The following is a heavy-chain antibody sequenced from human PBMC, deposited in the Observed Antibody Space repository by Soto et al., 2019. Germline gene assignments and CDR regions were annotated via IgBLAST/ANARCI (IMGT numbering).Heavy chain of an antibody. D-gene: IGHD2-21*02. J-gene: IGHJ4*02. Sequence: ATLSLTCIVSGESISSSSYYWGWIRQPPGKGLEWIGSIYYSGRTYYNPSFKSRVTISIDTSKNQFSLKLSSVTATDTAVYYCARQRTTVVTQAYFDHWGQGALVTVSS. CDR3: ARQRTTVVTQAYFDH. CDR2: IYYSGRT. V-gene: IGHV4-39*01. CDR1: GESISSSSYY.